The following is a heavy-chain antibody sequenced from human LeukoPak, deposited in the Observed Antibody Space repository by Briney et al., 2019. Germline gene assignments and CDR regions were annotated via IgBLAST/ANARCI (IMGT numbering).Heavy chain of an antibody. CDR3: ARVRAAAVLFDP. CDR1: GGSISSSSYY. V-gene: IGHV4-39*07. Sequence: PSETLSLTCTVSGGSISSSSYYWGWIRQPPGKGLEWIGSIYYSGSTYYNPSLKSRVTISVDTSKNQFSLKLSSVTAADTAVYYCARVRAAAVLFDPWGQGTLVTVSS. J-gene: IGHJ5*02. D-gene: IGHD6-13*01. CDR2: IYYSGST.